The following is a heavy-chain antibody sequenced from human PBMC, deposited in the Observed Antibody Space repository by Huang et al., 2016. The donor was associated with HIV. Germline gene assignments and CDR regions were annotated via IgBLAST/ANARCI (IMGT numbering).Heavy chain of an antibody. CDR3: ARDSRWGIVATTLSYFDY. CDR2: VRFDGSNE. J-gene: IGHJ4*02. CDR1: EFNFHVYG. D-gene: IGHD5-12*01. V-gene: IGHV3-30*02. Sequence: QPQLVESGGGVVQRGGSLRLSCAASEFNFHVYGMHWLRQAPGKGLEWVAFVRFDGSNEYYIDSVKCRFTISRDNSKKMLFLEMDNLRPEDTAVYFCARDSRWGIVATTLSYFDYWGQGTLVTVSS.